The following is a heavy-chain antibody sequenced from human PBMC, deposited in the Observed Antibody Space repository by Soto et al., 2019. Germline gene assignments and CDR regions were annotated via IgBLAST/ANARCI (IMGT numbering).Heavy chain of an antibody. V-gene: IGHV4-59*01. J-gene: IGHJ4*02. CDR1: VGSISSYY. Sequence: PSETLSLTCTVSVGSISSYYWSWIRQPPGKGLEWIGYIYYSGSTNYNPSLKIRVTISVDTSKNQFSLKLSSVTAADTAVYYCARGFSLEWLPLDYWGQGTQVTVSS. D-gene: IGHD3-3*01. CDR3: ARGFSLEWLPLDY. CDR2: IYYSGST.